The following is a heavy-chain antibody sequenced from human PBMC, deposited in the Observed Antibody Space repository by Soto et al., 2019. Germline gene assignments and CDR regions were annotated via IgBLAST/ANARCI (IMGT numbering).Heavy chain of an antibody. V-gene: IGHV3-53*01. CDR1: GFTVNSNY. D-gene: IGHD3-3*01. CDR2: IYSGGST. CDR3: ARDRIFGVVPYYYGMDV. Sequence: GGSLRLSCAASGFTVNSNYMSWVRQAPGKGLEWVSVIYSGGSTYYADSVKGRFTISRDNSKNTLYLQMNSLRAEDTAVYYCARDRIFGVVPYYYGMDVWGQGTTVTVSS. J-gene: IGHJ6*02.